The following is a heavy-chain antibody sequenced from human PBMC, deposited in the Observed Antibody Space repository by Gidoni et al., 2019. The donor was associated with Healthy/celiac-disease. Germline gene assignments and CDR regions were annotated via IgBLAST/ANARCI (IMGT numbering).Heavy chain of an antibody. J-gene: IGHJ4*02. D-gene: IGHD5-18*01. CDR2: ISGSGGST. Sequence: EVQLLESGGGLVQPGGSLRLSCAASGFTFSSYAMSWVRQAPGKGLEWVSAISGSGGSTYYADSVKGRFTISRDNSKNTLYLQMNSLRAEDTAVYYCAKDLDRGGYSYGSCDYWGQGTLVTVSS. CDR1: GFTFSSYA. V-gene: IGHV3-23*01. CDR3: AKDLDRGGYSYGSCDY.